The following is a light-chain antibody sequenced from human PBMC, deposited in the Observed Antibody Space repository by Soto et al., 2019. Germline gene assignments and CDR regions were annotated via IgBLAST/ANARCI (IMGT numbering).Light chain of an antibody. CDR1: QSVSST. Sequence: MTQSPATLSLSPGESATLSCTASQSVSSTLAWYHKKPGQAPRLLIYDAYSRAAGIPDRFSGSGSGTDFTLTISRLEPEDFAVYYCQQYGSSPPATCGQGTKVDIK. CDR2: DAY. CDR3: QQYGSSPPAT. J-gene: IGKJ1*01. V-gene: IGKV3-20*01.